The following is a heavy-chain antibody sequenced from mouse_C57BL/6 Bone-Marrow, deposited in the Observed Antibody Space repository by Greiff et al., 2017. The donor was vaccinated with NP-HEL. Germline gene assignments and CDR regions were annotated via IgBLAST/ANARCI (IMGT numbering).Heavy chain of an antibody. Sequence: QVQLKQPGAELVKPGASVKLSCKASGYTFTSYWMQWVKQRPGQGLEWIGEIGPSDSYTNYNQKFKGKATLTVDTSSSTAYMQLSSLTSEDSAVYYGARRGTAQATRCAYWGQGTLVTVSA. CDR1: GYTFTSYW. CDR3: ARRGTAQATRCAY. V-gene: IGHV1-50*01. CDR2: IGPSDSYT. D-gene: IGHD3-2*02. J-gene: IGHJ3*01.